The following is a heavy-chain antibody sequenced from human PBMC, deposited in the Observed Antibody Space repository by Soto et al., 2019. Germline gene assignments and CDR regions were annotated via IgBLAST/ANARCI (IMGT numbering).Heavy chain of an antibody. Sequence: PSETLSLTCAVYGGSFSGYYWSWIRQPPGKGLELIGEINHSGSTNYNPSLKSRVTISVDTSKNQFSLKLSSVTAADTAVYYCARGLTIFGVVITLFDYWGQGTLVTVS. CDR3: ARGLTIFGVVITLFDY. CDR2: INHSGST. J-gene: IGHJ4*02. V-gene: IGHV4-34*01. D-gene: IGHD3-3*01. CDR1: GGSFSGYY.